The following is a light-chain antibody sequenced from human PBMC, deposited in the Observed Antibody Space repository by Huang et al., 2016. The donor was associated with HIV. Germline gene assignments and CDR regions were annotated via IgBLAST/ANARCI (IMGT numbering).Light chain of an antibody. J-gene: IGKJ1*01. CDR2: SAS. Sequence: DIQMTQSPSSLSASVGDRVTIACRASQSIRKFLKWYQQKPGEAPKLLMHSASSLLSGVPSRFSGSGSGTDFTLTITSLQPEDFATYYCQQTDNTPRTFGQGTKVVIK. CDR1: QSIRKF. V-gene: IGKV1-39*01. CDR3: QQTDNTPRT.